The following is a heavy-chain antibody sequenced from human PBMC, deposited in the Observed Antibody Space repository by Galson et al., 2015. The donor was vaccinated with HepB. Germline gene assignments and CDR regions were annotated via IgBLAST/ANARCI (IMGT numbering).Heavy chain of an antibody. J-gene: IGHJ3*02. CDR2: IYYSGST. Sequence: TLSLTCTVSGGSISSGGYYWSWIRQHPGKGLEWIGYIYYSGSTYYNPSLKSRVTISVDTSKNQFSLKLSSVTAADTAVYYCARFLQTYYYDSSGYTGAFDIWGQGTMVTVSS. D-gene: IGHD3-22*01. CDR1: GGSISSGGYY. V-gene: IGHV4-31*03. CDR3: ARFLQTYYYDSSGYTGAFDI.